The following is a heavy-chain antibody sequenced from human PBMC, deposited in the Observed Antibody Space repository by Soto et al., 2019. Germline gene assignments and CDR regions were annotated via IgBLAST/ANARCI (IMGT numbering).Heavy chain of an antibody. V-gene: IGHV4-59*01. J-gene: IGHJ4*02. CDR1: GGSISSYF. D-gene: IGHD6-13*01. CDR2: AYDSGSP. CDR3: ARATAARARGVFDY. Sequence: SETLSLTCTVSGGSISSYFWSWIRQPPGRGLEWIGYAYDSGSPNYTPSLKSRVTMSVDTSKNQFSLKLTSVTAADTAIYYCARATAARARGVFDYGGQGALVTVSS.